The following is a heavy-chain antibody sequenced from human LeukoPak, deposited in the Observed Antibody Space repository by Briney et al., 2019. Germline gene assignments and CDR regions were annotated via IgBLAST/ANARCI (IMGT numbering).Heavy chain of an antibody. CDR2: IYTSGST. J-gene: IGHJ5*02. V-gene: IGHV4-4*07. Sequence: SETLSLTCTVSGGSISSYYWSGIRQPAGKGLEWIGRIYTSGSTNYNPSLKSRVTMSVDTSKNQFSLKLSSVTAADTAVYYCARDIVVVPAAILGGTFDPWGQGTLVTVSS. CDR3: ARDIVVVPAAILGGTFDP. CDR1: GGSISSYY. D-gene: IGHD2-2*01.